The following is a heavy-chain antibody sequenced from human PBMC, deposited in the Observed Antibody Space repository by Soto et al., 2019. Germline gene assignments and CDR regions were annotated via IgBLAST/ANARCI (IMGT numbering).Heavy chain of an antibody. CDR3: ARGNPYCSSTSCLGDYYYYYMDV. Sequence: ASVKVSCKASGGTFSSYAISWVRQAPGQGLEWMGWINPNSGGTNYAQKFQGWVTMTRDTSISTAYMELSRLRSDDTAVYYCARGNPYCSSTSCLGDYYYYYMDVWGKGTTVTVSS. D-gene: IGHD2-2*01. CDR2: INPNSGGT. J-gene: IGHJ6*03. CDR1: GGTFSSYA. V-gene: IGHV1-2*04.